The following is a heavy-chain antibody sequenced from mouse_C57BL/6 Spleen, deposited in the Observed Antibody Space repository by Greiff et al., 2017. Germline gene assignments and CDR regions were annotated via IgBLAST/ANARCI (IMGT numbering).Heavy chain of an antibody. CDR1: GYTFTSYW. Sequence: EVQLQQSGTVLARPGASVKMSCKTSGYTFTSYWMHWVKQRPGQGLEWIGAIYPGNSDTSYNQKFKGKANLTAVTSASTAYMELSSLTNEDSAVYYCTRFGNDAMDYWGQGTSVTVSS. CDR2: IYPGNSDT. D-gene: IGHD2-2*01. V-gene: IGHV1-5*01. J-gene: IGHJ4*01. CDR3: TRFGNDAMDY.